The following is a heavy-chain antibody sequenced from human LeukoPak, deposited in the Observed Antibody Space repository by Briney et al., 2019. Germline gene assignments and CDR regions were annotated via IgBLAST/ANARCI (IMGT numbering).Heavy chain of an antibody. Sequence: GGSLRLSCAASAFTLSSNYMSWVRQPPGKGLDWVSVLYSGGTTFYADSVKGRFTISRDNSKNTLYLQMNSLRADETAIYYWGKLKVWYGEGYSDYWGQGTLVTVSS. D-gene: IGHD3-10*01. J-gene: IGHJ4*02. CDR1: AFTLSSNY. CDR2: LYSGGTT. V-gene: IGHV3-53*03. CDR3: GKLKVWYGEGYSDY.